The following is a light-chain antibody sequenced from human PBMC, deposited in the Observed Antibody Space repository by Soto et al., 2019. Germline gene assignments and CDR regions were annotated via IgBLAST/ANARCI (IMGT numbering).Light chain of an antibody. Sequence: DIQMTQSPSTLSGSVGDRFTITCRASQSISSWLAWYQQKPGKAPKLLIYDASSLESGVRSRFSGSGSGTEFTLTISSLQPDDFATYYCQQYNSYSWTFGQGTKV. V-gene: IGKV1-5*01. CDR1: QSISSW. CDR2: DAS. CDR3: QQYNSYSWT. J-gene: IGKJ1*01.